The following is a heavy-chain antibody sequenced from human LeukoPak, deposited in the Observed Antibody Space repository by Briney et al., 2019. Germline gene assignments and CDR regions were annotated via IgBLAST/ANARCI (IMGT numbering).Heavy chain of an antibody. Sequence: GRSLRLSCVASGLAFSSYSMHWVRQAPGKGLEWVGVISYDGSDEYYTDSVKGRFTISRDNSKNTVYLQMNSLRADDTAVYYCARDFTPEWFDIHWGQGTLVTVS. J-gene: IGHJ4*02. V-gene: IGHV3-30*04. D-gene: IGHD3-3*01. CDR2: ISYDGSDE. CDR3: ARDFTPEWFDIH. CDR1: GLAFSSYS.